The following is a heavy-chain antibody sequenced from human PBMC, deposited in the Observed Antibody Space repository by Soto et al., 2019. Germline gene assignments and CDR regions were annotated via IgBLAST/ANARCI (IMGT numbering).Heavy chain of an antibody. D-gene: IGHD3-10*01. V-gene: IGHV3-11*01. Sequence: QVQLVESGGGLVKPGGSLRLSCVVSGLTFNDYFMSWVRQPPGKGLEWVSYISSSGGTINYADAVKGRFTISRDNAKSSLYLQRNSLRVEDTAVYYCARGGVPSTGASGYWGQGTLVTVSS. CDR2: ISSSGGTI. CDR3: ARGGVPSTGASGY. J-gene: IGHJ4*02. CDR1: GLTFNDYF.